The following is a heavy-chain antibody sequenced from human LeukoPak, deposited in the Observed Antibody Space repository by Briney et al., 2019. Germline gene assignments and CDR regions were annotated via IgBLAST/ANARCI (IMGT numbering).Heavy chain of an antibody. V-gene: IGHV3-30*02. CDR2: IRYDGSNK. CDR3: AKDGSTSYKNYYYYYYMDV. Sequence: GGFLRLSCAASGFTFSSYGMHWVRQAPGKGLEWVAFIRYDGSNKYYADSVKGRFTISRDNSKNTLYLQMNSLRAEDTAVYYCAKDGSTSYKNYYYYYYMDVWGKGTTVTVSS. CDR1: GFTFSSYG. D-gene: IGHD2-2*01. J-gene: IGHJ6*03.